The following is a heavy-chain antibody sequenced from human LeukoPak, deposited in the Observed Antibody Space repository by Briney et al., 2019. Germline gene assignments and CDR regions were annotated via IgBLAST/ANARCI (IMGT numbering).Heavy chain of an antibody. CDR1: GFTFSSYA. J-gene: IGHJ4*02. V-gene: IGHV3-64*01. CDR2: ISSNGGST. Sequence: GGSLRLSCAASGFTFSSYAMHWVRQAPGKGLEYVSAISSNGGSTYYANSVKGRFTISRDNSNNTLSLQMTSLRAGDTAVYYCAKDHDALVPAAQFDYWGQGTLVTVSS. D-gene: IGHD2-2*01. CDR3: AKDHDALVPAAQFDY.